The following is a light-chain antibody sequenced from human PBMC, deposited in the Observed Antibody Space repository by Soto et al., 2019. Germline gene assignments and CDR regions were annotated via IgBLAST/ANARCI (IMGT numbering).Light chain of an antibody. Sequence: EIVLVQSPGTLSLSPGERATLSCRASQSVSSSYLAWYQQKPGQAPRLLIYGASTRGTAIPDTFSGRGSGTDFTLTISRLETEDFAVYYCKQYGSSRWTFGQGTKWIS. CDR2: GAS. CDR3: KQYGSSRWT. V-gene: IGKV3-20*01. J-gene: IGKJ1*01. CDR1: QSVSSSY.